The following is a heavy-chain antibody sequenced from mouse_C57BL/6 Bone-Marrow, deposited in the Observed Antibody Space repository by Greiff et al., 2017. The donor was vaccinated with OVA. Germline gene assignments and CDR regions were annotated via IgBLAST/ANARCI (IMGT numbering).Heavy chain of an antibody. CDR3: ARHLSINYYY. J-gene: IGHJ2*01. V-gene: IGHV5-6*02. D-gene: IGHD2-1*01. CDR2: ISSGGSYT. Sequence: DVKLVESGGDLVKPGGSLKLSCAASGFTFSSYAMSWVRQTPDKRLEWVATISSGGSYTYYPDNVKGRVTISRDNAKNTLSLQMSSRESEDTAMSYCARHLSINYYYWGQGTTLTVSS. CDR1: GFTFSSYA.